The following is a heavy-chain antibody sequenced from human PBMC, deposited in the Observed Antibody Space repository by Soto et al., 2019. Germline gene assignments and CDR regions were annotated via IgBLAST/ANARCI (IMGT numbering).Heavy chain of an antibody. CDR1: VGSISSYY. J-gene: IGHJ4*02. Sequence: ETLSLTCTVSVGSISSYYWSWIRQPPGKGLEWIGYIYYSGSTNYNPSLKSRVTISVDTSKNQFSLKLSSVTAADTAVYYCAGSLGELSLPYYFDYWGQGTLVTVSS. V-gene: IGHV4-59*01. CDR3: AGSLGELSLPYYFDY. D-gene: IGHD3-16*02. CDR2: IYYSGST.